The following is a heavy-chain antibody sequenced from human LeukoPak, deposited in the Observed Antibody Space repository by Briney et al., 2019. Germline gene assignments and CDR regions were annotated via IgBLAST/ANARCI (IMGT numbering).Heavy chain of an antibody. V-gene: IGHV4-4*02. CDR1: GGSITNTNY. J-gene: IGHJ3*02. CDR3: ARYNSLNAFEI. D-gene: IGHD1-14*01. Sequence: PSGTLSLTCGVSGGSITNTNYWTWVRQPPGKGLGWIGEVNLQGSTNYNPSLMGRVAIAVDTSENHISLQLTSVTAADAAVYYCARYNSLNAFEIWGQGTTVTVSS. CDR2: VNLQGST.